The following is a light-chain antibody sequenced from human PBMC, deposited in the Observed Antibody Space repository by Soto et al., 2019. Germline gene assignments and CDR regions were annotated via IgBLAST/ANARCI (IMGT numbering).Light chain of an antibody. J-gene: IGKJ1*01. V-gene: IGKV1-5*03. CDR3: QQYHIYSGT. CDR2: KAS. CDR1: QTIDSW. Sequence: DIQMTQSPSTLSASVGDRVTITCRASQTIDSWLAWYQQRPGKPPNLLIYKASTLASGVPSRFSGSGSGTEFTLTINILQHDDFATYYCQQYHIYSGTFGQGTKVEIK.